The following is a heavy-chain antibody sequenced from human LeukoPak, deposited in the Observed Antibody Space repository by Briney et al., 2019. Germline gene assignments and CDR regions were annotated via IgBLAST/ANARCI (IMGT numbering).Heavy chain of an antibody. CDR3: ARGPLQYNYDFWSGYSLLFDY. Sequence: ASVKVSCKASGYTFTSYDINWVRQATGQGLEWMGWMNPNSGNTGYAQKFQGRVTITRNTSISTAYMELSSLRSEDTAVYYCARGPLQYNYDFWSGYSLLFDYWGQGTLVTVSS. J-gene: IGHJ4*02. V-gene: IGHV1-8*03. CDR1: GYTFTSYD. D-gene: IGHD3-3*01. CDR2: MNPNSGNT.